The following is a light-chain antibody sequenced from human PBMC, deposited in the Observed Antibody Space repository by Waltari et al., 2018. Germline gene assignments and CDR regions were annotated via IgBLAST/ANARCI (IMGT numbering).Light chain of an antibody. CDR1: SSNIGSNY. CDR2: RNT. V-gene: IGLV1-47*01. Sequence: QSVLTQPPSASGTPGQRVTISCSGSSSNIGSNYVYWYQQLPGTAPKLLIYRNTRRPSGVPDRVSCSKASTSASLAISGLPSDDEADYYCASEGDNLSVHWVFGGGTKLTVL. CDR3: ASEGDNLSVHWV. J-gene: IGLJ3*02.